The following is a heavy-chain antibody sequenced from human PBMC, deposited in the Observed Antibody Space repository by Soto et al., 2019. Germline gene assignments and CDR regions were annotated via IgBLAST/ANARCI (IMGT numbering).Heavy chain of an antibody. Sequence: SVKVSCKASGGTFSRYSITCVRQAPGHGLEWIGRIIPIFGIPTYAQKFQGRATITADESTSTAYMELSSLRSDDTAVYYCAREDRDRETGLVPAAIDGMDVWGQGTTVTVSS. CDR2: IIPIFGIP. D-gene: IGHD2-2*01. J-gene: IGHJ6*02. CDR1: GGTFSRYS. V-gene: IGHV1-69*13. CDR3: AREDRDRETGLVPAAIDGMDV.